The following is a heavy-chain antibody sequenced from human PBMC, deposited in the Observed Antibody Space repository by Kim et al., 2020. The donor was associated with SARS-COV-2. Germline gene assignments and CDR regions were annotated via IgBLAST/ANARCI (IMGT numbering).Heavy chain of an antibody. CDR3: ARLSRGDDISYYFDY. V-gene: IGHV4-39*01. J-gene: IGHJ4*02. Sequence: SLNSRVTISIDTSKNQFSLKVDSVTAADTAVYYCARLSRGDDISYYFDYWGQGTLVTVSS. D-gene: IGHD3-16*01.